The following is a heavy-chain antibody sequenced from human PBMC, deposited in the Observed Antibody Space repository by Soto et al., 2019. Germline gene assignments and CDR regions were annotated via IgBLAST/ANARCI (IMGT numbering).Heavy chain of an antibody. CDR2: IYYSGST. CDR3: ARLISYCISPMPVYYYMDF. Sequence: SETLSLTCTVSGGSISSGSYYWGWIRQPPGKGLEWIGSIYYSGSTYYNPSLKSRVTISVDTSKDQFSLKLSSVTAADTAVYYCARLISYCISPMPVYYYMDFWGKGTTVTVSS. J-gene: IGHJ6*03. V-gene: IGHV4-39*01. CDR1: GGSISSGSYY. D-gene: IGHD2-15*01.